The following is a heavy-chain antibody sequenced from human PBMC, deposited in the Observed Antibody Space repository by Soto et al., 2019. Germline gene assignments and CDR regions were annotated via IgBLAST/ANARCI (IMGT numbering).Heavy chain of an antibody. CDR3: ARLSIAVRNYYYDMDV. CDR2: IYPGDSDT. CDR1: GYSFTSYW. J-gene: IGHJ6*02. D-gene: IGHD6-6*01. V-gene: IGHV5-51*01. Sequence: PGESLKISCKGSGYSFTSYWIGWVRQMPGKGPEWMGIIYPGDSDTRYSPSFQGQVTISADKSIRTAYLQWSSLKASDTAMYYCARLSIAVRNYYYDMDVWGQGTTVTVSS.